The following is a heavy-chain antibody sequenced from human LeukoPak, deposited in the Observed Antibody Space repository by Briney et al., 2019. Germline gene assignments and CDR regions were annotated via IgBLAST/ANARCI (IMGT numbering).Heavy chain of an antibody. CDR1: GYTFTSYD. J-gene: IGHJ5*02. Sequence: ASVKVSCKASGYTFTSYDINWVRQATGQGLEWMGWINPNSGGTNYAQKFQGRVTMTRDTSISTAYMELSSLRSEDTAVYYCARLHGSGSNHWGQGTLVTVSS. CDR2: INPNSGGT. D-gene: IGHD3-10*01. CDR3: ARLHGSGSNH. V-gene: IGHV1-2*02.